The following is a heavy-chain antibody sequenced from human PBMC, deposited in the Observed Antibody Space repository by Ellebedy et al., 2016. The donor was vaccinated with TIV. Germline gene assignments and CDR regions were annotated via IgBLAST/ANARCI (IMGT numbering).Heavy chain of an antibody. J-gene: IGHJ4*02. CDR1: GGSISSRSYF. V-gene: IGHV4-39*07. Sequence: SETLSLXXTVSGGSISSRSYFWGWIRQPPGKGLDWIGIIYYSGSTYYNPSLNSRVTISIDTSKNQFSLNLSSVTAADTAVYYCARPLRSTVTTSIYFDYWGQGTLVTVSS. CDR2: IYYSGST. CDR3: ARPLRSTVTTSIYFDY. D-gene: IGHD4-17*01.